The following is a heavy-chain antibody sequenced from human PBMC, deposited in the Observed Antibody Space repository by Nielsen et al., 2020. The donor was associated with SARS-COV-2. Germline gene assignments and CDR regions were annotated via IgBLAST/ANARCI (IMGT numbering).Heavy chain of an antibody. Sequence: SETLSLTCAVSGGSISSSNWWSWVRQPPRKGLEWIGEIYHSGSTNYNPSLKSRVTISVDKSKNQFSLKLSSVTAADTAVYYCARAVAAAGTGFDAFDIWGQGTMVTVSS. CDR1: GGSISSSNW. J-gene: IGHJ3*02. CDR2: IYHSGST. V-gene: IGHV4-4*02. CDR3: ARAVAAAGTGFDAFDI. D-gene: IGHD6-13*01.